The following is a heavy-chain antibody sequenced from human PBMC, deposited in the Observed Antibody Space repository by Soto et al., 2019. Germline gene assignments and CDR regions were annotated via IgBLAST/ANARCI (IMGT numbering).Heavy chain of an antibody. CDR2: IIPISGTI. CDR1: GGTFSTYG. J-gene: IGHJ3*01. V-gene: IGHV1-69*01. CDR3: ASRERVDAFDV. Sequence: QVQLVQSGAEVKTPGSSVKVSCKASGGTFSTYGITWVRQASGQGLEWMGGIIPISGTINFAQKFKGRLTITPDESTSTVYMNLRSLTSEDTAVYYCASRERVDAFDVWGQGTMVTVSS. D-gene: IGHD1-26*01.